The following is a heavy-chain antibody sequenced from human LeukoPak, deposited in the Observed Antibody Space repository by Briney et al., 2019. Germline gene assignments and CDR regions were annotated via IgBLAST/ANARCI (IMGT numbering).Heavy chain of an antibody. CDR2: ISAYNGNT. J-gene: IGHJ6*03. CDR3: ARAPPYYDFWSGDYYYYYMDV. V-gene: IGHV1-18*01. CDR1: GYTFTSYG. D-gene: IGHD3-3*01. Sequence: ASVKVSCKASGYTFTSYGISWVRQAPGQGLEWMGWISAYNGNTNYAQKLQGRVTMTTDTSTSTAYMELRSLRSDDTAVYYCARAPPYYDFWSGDYYYYYMDVWGKGTTVTVSS.